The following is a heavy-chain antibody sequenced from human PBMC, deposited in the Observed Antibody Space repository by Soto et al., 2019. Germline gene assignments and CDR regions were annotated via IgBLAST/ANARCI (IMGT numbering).Heavy chain of an antibody. Sequence: ASVKVSCEASGYTFTSYGISWVRQAPGQGLEWMGWISAYNGNTNYAQKLQGRVTMTTDTSTSTAYMELRSLRSDDTAVYYCARDISSGWYEKIDPWGQGTLVTVSS. V-gene: IGHV1-18*04. CDR2: ISAYNGNT. D-gene: IGHD6-19*01. J-gene: IGHJ5*02. CDR3: ARDISSGWYEKIDP. CDR1: GYTFTSYG.